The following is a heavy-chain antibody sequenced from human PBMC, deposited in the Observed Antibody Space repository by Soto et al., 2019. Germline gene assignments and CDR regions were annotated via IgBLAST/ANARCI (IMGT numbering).Heavy chain of an antibody. CDR2: IYYSGST. D-gene: IGHD2-15*01. J-gene: IGHJ4*02. V-gene: IGHV4-31*03. CDR1: GGSISSGGYY. Sequence: QVQLQESGPGLVKPSQTLSLTCTVSGGSISSGGYYWSWIRQHPGKGLEWIGYIYYSGSTYYNPSLKSRVTISVDTSKNQFSLKLSSVTVAYTAVYYCARGVVVAAPPDYWGQGTLVTVSS. CDR3: ARGVVVAAPPDY.